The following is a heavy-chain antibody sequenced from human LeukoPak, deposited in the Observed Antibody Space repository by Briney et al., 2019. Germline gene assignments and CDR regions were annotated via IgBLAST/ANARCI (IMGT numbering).Heavy chain of an antibody. Sequence: SETLSLTCAVYGGSFSGYYWSWIRQPPGKGLEWIGEINHSGSTNYNPSLKSRVTISVDTSKNQFSLKLSSVTAADTAVYYCARGPYYDFWSGYRPKHYYGMDVWGQGTTVTVSS. J-gene: IGHJ6*02. CDR1: GGSFSGYY. CDR3: ARGPYYDFWSGYRPKHYYGMDV. CDR2: INHSGST. V-gene: IGHV4-34*01. D-gene: IGHD3-3*01.